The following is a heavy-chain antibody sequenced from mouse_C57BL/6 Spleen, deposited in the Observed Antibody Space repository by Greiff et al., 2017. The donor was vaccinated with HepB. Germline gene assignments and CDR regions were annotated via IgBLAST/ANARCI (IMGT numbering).Heavy chain of an antibody. V-gene: IGHV5-15*04. CDR2: ISNLAYSI. J-gene: IGHJ4*01. D-gene: IGHD2-5*01. Sequence: EVKVEESGGGLVQPGGSLKLSCAASGFTFSDYGMAWVRQAPRKGPEWVAFISNLAYSIYYADTVTGRFTISRENAKNTLYLEMSSLRSEDTAMYYCARNSNYEDYAMDYWGQGTSVTVSS. CDR3: ARNSNYEDYAMDY. CDR1: GFTFSDYG.